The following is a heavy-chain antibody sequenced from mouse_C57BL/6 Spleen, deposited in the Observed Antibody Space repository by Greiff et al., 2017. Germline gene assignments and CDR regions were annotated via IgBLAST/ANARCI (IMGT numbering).Heavy chain of an antibody. D-gene: IGHD2-3*01. V-gene: IGHV5-12*01. J-gene: IGHJ2*01. CDR1: GFTFSDYY. CDR3: ARQEDGGDYFDY. CDR2: ISNGGGST. Sequence: EVKLMESGGGLVQPGGSLKLSCAASGFTFSDYYMYWVRQTPEKRLEWVAYISNGGGSTYYPDTVKGRFTISRNNAKNTLYLQMSRLKSEDTAMYYYARQEDGGDYFDYWGQGTTLTVSS.